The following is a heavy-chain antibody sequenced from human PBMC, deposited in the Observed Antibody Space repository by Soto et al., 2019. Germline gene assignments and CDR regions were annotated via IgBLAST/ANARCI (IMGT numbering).Heavy chain of an antibody. J-gene: IGHJ4*02. D-gene: IGHD2-15*01. V-gene: IGHV3-30-3*01. CDR3: ARDNSFTDFDS. Sequence: QAGRSMRLSCAASAFTFSSYAMHWVRQAPGKGLEWVAFISFDENNRYYGDSVKGRFTISRDNCKNTLYLQMNSLRAEDTAVYYCARDNSFTDFDSWARGTRVTVSS. CDR2: ISFDENNR. CDR1: AFTFSSYA.